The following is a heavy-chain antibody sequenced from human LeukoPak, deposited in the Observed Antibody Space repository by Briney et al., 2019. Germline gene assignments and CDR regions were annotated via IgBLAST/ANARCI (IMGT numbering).Heavy chain of an antibody. D-gene: IGHD4-17*01. J-gene: IGHJ4*02. CDR2: IYSGGST. Sequence: GGSLRLSCAASGFTVSSNYMSWVRQAPGKGLXXXSVIYSGGSTYYADSVKGRFTISRDNSKNTLYLQMNSLRAEDTAVYYCATGNRHDYGDYFDYWGQGTLVTVSS. V-gene: IGHV3-53*01. CDR1: GFTVSSNY. CDR3: ATGNRHDYGDYFDY.